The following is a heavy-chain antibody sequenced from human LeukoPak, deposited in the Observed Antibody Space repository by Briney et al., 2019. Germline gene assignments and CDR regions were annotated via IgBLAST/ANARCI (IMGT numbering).Heavy chain of an antibody. CDR2: IYYSGST. J-gene: IGHJ4*02. CDR3: ARGSGQWGFDS. Sequence: PSGTLSLTCAVSGGSISSSNWWSWVRQPPGKGLEWIGYIYYSGSTNYNPSLRSRVTISVDSSKNQFSLKLSSVTAADTAVYYCARGSGQWGFDSWGQGTLVTVSS. V-gene: IGHV4-4*02. CDR1: GGSISSSNW. D-gene: IGHD3-10*01.